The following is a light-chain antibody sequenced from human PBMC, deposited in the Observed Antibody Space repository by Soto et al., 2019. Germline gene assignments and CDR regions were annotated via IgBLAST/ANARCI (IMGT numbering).Light chain of an antibody. CDR3: QSYDSSLSVPV. CDR1: RSNLGANYD. Sequence: QSVLTQPPSVSGAPGPRVTISCTGSRSNLGANYDVHWYQHLTGTAPKLLIYLNNNRPSGVPDRFSGSKSGTSASLVITGLQAEDEAESYCQSYDSSLSVPVFGRGTKLTVL. V-gene: IGLV1-40*01. CDR2: LNN. J-gene: IGLJ2*01.